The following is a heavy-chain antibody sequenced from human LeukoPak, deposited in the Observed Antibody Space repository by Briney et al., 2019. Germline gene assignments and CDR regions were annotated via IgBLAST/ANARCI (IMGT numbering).Heavy chain of an antibody. CDR1: GGSISSYY. CDR2: ISGSGGST. CDR3: ARDSAETVAFDI. D-gene: IGHD4-11*01. J-gene: IGHJ3*02. Sequence: ETLSLTCTVSGGSISSYYWSWVRQAPGKGLEWVSAISGSGGSTYYADSVKGRFTISRDNSKNTLYLQMNSLRAEDTAVYYCARDSAETVAFDIWGQGTMVTVSS. V-gene: IGHV3-23*01.